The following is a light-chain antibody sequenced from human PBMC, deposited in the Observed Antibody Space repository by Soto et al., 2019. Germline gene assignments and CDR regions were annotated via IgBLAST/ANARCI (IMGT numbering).Light chain of an antibody. CDR1: SSDVGYYDY. J-gene: IGLJ1*01. V-gene: IGLV2-8*01. CDR3: SSYAGSNNFV. CDR2: EVT. Sequence: QSVLTQPPSASGFPGQSVTTSCTGTSSDVGYYDYVSWYQQHPGKAPKLVIYEVTKRPSGVPDRVSASKSGNTASLTVSGLRAEDEADYYCSSYAGSNNFVFGSGTKVIV.